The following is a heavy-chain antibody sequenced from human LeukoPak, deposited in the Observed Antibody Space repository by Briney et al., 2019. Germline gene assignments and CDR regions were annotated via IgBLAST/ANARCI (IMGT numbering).Heavy chain of an antibody. CDR1: GFTFNRCW. V-gene: IGHV3-7*01. Sequence: GGSLRLSCVVSGFTFNRCWMNWVRQAPGKGLEWVAHINPDGRDTYYVDSVKGRFTISRDSAQNSMYLQMNSLRVEDTAVYYCTSWGDTTAEYFQRWGQGTLVTVSS. CDR2: INPDGRDT. J-gene: IGHJ1*01. CDR3: TSWGDTTAEYFQR. D-gene: IGHD2-21*02.